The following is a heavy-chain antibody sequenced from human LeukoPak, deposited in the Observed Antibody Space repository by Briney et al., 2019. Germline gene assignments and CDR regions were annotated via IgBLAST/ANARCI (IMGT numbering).Heavy chain of an antibody. D-gene: IGHD6-25*01. CDR3: AKSASGGWSYFDY. V-gene: IGHV3-23*01. CDR2: ISGSGDTT. J-gene: IGHJ4*02. CDR1: GFTFSSYV. Sequence: GXLRXSCAASGFTFSSYVMNWVRQAPGKGLEWVSVISGSGDTTYYADSVEGRFTISRDNSKNTVYLQMNSLRAEDTAVYYCAKSASGGWSYFDYWGQGTLVTVSS.